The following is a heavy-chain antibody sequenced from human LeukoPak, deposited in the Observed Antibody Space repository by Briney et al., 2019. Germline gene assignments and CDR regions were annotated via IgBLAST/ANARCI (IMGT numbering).Heavy chain of an antibody. V-gene: IGHV1-2*02. D-gene: IGHD2-15*01. CDR1: GYTFIGYY. CDR3: ATVRDIVVGGGPYYFDY. J-gene: IGHJ4*02. CDR2: INPHNGDT. Sequence: GVSVKVCCTASGYTFIGYYLHWVRQAPGQGLEWMGWINPHNGDTNYAQKFQGRVTMTRDTSITTAYMELSRLKSDDTAVYYCATVRDIVVGGGPYYFDYWGQGTLVTVSS.